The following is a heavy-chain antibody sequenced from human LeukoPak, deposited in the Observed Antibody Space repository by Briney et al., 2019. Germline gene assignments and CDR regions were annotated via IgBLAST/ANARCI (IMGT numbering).Heavy chain of an antibody. D-gene: IGHD3-10*01. J-gene: IGHJ4*02. CDR2: VYHSGST. CDR1: GGSISSSYW. CDR3: ARDATIASPTMY. Sequence: SGTLSLTCAVSGGSISSSYWWSWVRQPPGKGLEWIGEVYHSGSTNYSPPLKSRVTLPVDKSKNQFSLRLSSVTAADTAVYYCARDATIASPTMYWGQGTLVTVSS. V-gene: IGHV4-4*02.